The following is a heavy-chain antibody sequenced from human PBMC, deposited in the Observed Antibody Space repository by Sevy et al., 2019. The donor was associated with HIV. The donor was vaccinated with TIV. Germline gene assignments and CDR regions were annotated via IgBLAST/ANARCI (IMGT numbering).Heavy chain of an antibody. CDR1: GGSFSGYY. Sequence: SETLSLTCAVYGGSFSGYYWNWIRQSPGKGLEWIGEINRSGSTHYNPSLKSRVTISVDTSKNQFSLRLNSVTAADTAVYYCARAPPVVVVPGAPRWFDPWGQGTLVTVSS. CDR2: INRSGST. V-gene: IGHV4-34*01. J-gene: IGHJ5*02. CDR3: ARAPPVVVVPGAPRWFDP. D-gene: IGHD2-2*01.